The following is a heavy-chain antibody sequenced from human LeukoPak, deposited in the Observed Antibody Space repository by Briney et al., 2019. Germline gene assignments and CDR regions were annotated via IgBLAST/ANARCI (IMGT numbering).Heavy chain of an antibody. CDR2: IYPGDSDT. CDR1: GYSFTSYW. V-gene: IGHV5-51*03. J-gene: IGHJ5*02. D-gene: IGHD2-15*01. CDR3: AEGYCSGGSCYWFDP. Sequence: GESLKISCKGSGYSFTSYWIGWVRQMPGKGLEWMGIIYPGDSDTRYSPSFQGQVTISADKSISTAYLQWSSLKASDTAMYYCAEGYCSGGSCYWFDPWGQGTLVTVSS.